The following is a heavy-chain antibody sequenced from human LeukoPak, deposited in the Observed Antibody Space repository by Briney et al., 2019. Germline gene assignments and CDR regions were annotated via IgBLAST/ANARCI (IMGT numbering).Heavy chain of an antibody. J-gene: IGHJ4*02. CDR1: GFTFSSYG. CDR3: AKDEAFYGSGSYYDY. D-gene: IGHD3-10*01. CDR2: IRYDGSNK. V-gene: IGHV3-30*02. Sequence: GGSLRLSCAASGFTFSSYGMHWVRQAPGKGLEWVAFIRYDGSNKYYADSVKGRFTISRDNSKNTLYLQMNSLRAEDTAVYYCAKDEAFYGSGSYYDYWGQGTLVTVSS.